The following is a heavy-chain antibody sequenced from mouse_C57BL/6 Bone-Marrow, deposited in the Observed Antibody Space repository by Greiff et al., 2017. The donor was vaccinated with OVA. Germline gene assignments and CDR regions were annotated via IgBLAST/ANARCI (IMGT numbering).Heavy chain of an antibody. V-gene: IGHV1-69*01. D-gene: IGHD2-4*01. CDR3: AMLYYDYDRFAY. CDR2: IDPSDSYT. J-gene: IGHJ3*01. Sequence: VQLQQPGAELVMPGASVKLSCKASGYTFTSYWMHWVKQRPGQGLEWIGEIDPSDSYTNYNQKFKGKSTLTVDKSSSTAYMQLSSLTSEDSAVYYCAMLYYDYDRFAYWGQGTLVTVSA. CDR1: GYTFTSYW.